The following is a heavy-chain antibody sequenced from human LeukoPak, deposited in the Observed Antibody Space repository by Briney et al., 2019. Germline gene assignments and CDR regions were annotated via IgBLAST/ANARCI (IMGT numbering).Heavy chain of an antibody. CDR1: GYTFTGYY. CDR3: AIDSVGTMTTAPYYYMDV. D-gene: IGHD4-17*01. Sequence: ASVKVSCKASGYTFTGYYMHWVRQAPGQGLEWMGWINPNSGGTNYAQKFQGRVTMTRDTSISTAYMELSRLRSDDTAVYYCAIDSVGTMTTAPYYYMDVWGKGTTVTVSS. V-gene: IGHV1-2*02. CDR2: INPNSGGT. J-gene: IGHJ6*03.